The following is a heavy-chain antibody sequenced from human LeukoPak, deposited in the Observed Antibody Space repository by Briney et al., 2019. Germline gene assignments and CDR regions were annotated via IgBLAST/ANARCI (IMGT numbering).Heavy chain of an antibody. CDR1: GGSFSGYY. D-gene: IGHD3-22*01. J-gene: IGHJ4*02. CDR3: ARGRRGYYDSSGPNHY. CDR2: INHSGST. Sequence: SETLSLTCAVYGGSFSGYYWSWIRQPPGKGLEWIGEINHSGSTNYNPSLKSRVTISVDTSKNQFSLKLSSVTAADTAVYYCARGRRGYYDSSGPNHYWGQGTLATVSS. V-gene: IGHV4-34*01.